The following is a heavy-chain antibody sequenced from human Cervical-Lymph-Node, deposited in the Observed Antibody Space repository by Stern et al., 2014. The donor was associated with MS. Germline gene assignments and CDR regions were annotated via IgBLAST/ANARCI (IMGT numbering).Heavy chain of an antibody. J-gene: IGHJ4*01. D-gene: IGHD3-3*01. CDR2: IYHSGST. V-gene: IGHV4-39*01. CDR1: GGSVSSSRYT. Sequence: QLQLQESGPGRVKPSETLSLACSVSGGSVSSSRYTWGWIRQPPGKGLEWVATIYHSGSTFYNPSLQSRGTISGDKSPNQFSLELPSVTAADTAVYYCTRGDPYSDSWGGYYMGLDNWGRGILVRVSS. CDR3: TRGDPYSDSWGGYYMGLDN.